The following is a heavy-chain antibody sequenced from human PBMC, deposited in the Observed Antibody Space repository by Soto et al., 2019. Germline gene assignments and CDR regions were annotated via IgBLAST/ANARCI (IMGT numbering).Heavy chain of an antibody. CDR1: GFTFSSYW. V-gene: IGHV3-7*05. CDR2: IKQDGSEK. CDR3: ARELWFGELFRRYYYYGMDV. Sequence: GGSLRLSCAASGFTFSSYWMSWVRQAPGKGLEWVANIKQDGSEKYYVDSVKGRFTISRDNAKNSLYLQMNSLRAEDTAVYYCARELWFGELFRRYYYYGMDVWGQGTTVTVSS. J-gene: IGHJ6*02. D-gene: IGHD3-10*01.